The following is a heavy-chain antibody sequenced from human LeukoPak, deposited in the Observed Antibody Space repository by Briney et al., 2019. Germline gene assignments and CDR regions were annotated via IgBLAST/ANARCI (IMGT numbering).Heavy chain of an antibody. CDR3: ARARYYDSTGYGAFDI. J-gene: IGHJ3*02. V-gene: IGHV3-53*01. Sequence: GGSLRLSCAASGFTVSSNYMSWVRQAPGKGLEWVSAIYSGGSTYYADSVKGRFSISGDNSKNTLYLQMNSLRAEDTAVYYCARARYYDSTGYGAFDIWGQGTMVTVSS. CDR2: IYSGGST. D-gene: IGHD3-22*01. CDR1: GFTVSSNY.